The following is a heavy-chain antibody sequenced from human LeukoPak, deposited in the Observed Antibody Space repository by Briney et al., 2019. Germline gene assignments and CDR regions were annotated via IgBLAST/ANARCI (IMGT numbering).Heavy chain of an antibody. CDR2: IYYSGST. CDR1: GGSISSSSYY. CDR3: VRLRGFGMLSGYYYMDV. Sequence: PSETLSLTCTVSGGSISSSSYYWCWIRQPPGKGLEWIGSIYYSGSTYYNPSLKSRVTISVDTSKNQFSLKLSSVTAADTAVYYCVRLRGFGMLSGYYYMDVWGKGTTVTVSS. V-gene: IGHV4-39*01. D-gene: IGHD3-10*01. J-gene: IGHJ6*03.